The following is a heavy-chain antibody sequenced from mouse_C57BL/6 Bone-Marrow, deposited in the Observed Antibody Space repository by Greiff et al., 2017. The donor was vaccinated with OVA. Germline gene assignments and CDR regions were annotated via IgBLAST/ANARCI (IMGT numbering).Heavy chain of an antibody. CDR3: ANYYYGSSYEAMDY. J-gene: IGHJ4*01. Sequence: VQLQQSGPELVKPGASVKISCKASGYTFTDYYMNWVKQSHGKSLEWIGDINPNNGGTSYNQKFKGKATLTVDKSSSTAYMELRSLTSEDSAVYYCANYYYGSSYEAMDYWGQGTSVTVSS. CDR2: INPNNGGT. V-gene: IGHV1-26*01. CDR1: GYTFTDYY. D-gene: IGHD1-1*01.